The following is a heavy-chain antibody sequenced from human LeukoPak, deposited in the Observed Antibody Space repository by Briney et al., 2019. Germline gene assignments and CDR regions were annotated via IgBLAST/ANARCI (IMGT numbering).Heavy chain of an antibody. D-gene: IGHD3-22*01. J-gene: IGHJ5*02. CDR1: GGSFSGYY. Sequence: PSETLSLTCAVYGGSFSGYYWSWIRQPPGKGLEWIGEINHSGSTNYNPSLKSRVTISVDTSKNQFSLKLSSVTAADTAVYYCGRGIRYYYDSSGYYPLNWFDPWGQGTLVTVPS. V-gene: IGHV4-34*01. CDR3: GRGIRYYYDSSGYYPLNWFDP. CDR2: INHSGST.